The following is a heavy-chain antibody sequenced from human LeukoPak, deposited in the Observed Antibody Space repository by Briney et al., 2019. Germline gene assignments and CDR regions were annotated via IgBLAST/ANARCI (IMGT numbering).Heavy chain of an antibody. CDR3: ARDGIPRGSGSYGAD. CDR1: GFTFSTYA. J-gene: IGHJ4*02. D-gene: IGHD3-10*01. V-gene: IGHV3-30*01. Sequence: GGSLRLSCAASGFTFSTYAMHWVRQAPGKGLEWVAVMSHDGSSKNYADSVKGRFTISRDNSQNTLYVQMNSLRAEDTAVYYCARDGIPRGSGSYGADWGQGTLVTVPS. CDR2: MSHDGSSK.